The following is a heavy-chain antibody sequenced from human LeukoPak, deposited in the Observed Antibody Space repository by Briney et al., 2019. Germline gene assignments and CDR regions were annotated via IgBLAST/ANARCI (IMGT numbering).Heavy chain of an antibody. CDR1: GFTFSSYE. V-gene: IGHV3-48*03. Sequence: PGGSLRLSCAASGFTFSSYEMNWVRQAPGKGLEWVSYISSSGSTIYYADSVKGRFTISRDNAKNSLYLQMNSLRAEDTAVYYCARGINYYDSSGYYYFDYWGQGTLVTVSS. J-gene: IGHJ4*02. CDR2: ISSSGSTI. CDR3: ARGINYYDSSGYYYFDY. D-gene: IGHD3-22*01.